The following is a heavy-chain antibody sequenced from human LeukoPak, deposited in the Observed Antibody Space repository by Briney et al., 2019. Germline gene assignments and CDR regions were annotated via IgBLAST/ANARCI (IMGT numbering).Heavy chain of an antibody. CDR2: IDADGTTT. J-gene: IGHJ4*02. Sequence: GGSLILSCAASGFTFSSYWMHWVRQAPGKGLVWVSRIDADGTTTYYADSVKGRFTLSRDNAKNTLYLQMNSLRAEDTAVYYCARGRPGGTDYWGQGTLVTVSS. V-gene: IGHV3-74*01. CDR1: GFTFSSYW. CDR3: ARGRPGGTDY. D-gene: IGHD3-16*01.